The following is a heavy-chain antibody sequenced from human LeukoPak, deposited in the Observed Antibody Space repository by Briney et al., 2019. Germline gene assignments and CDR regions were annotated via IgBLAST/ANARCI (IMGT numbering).Heavy chain of an antibody. D-gene: IGHD3-10*01. J-gene: IGHJ4*02. CDR3: ARGLGYGSGPVDH. Sequence: GGSLRLSCAASGFTVSTNYITWVRQAPGKGLEWVSVIYSDGTTYYADSVKGRFTISRDNSKNTVYLQMNSLRAEDTAVYYCARGLGYGSGPVDHWGQGTLVTLSS. CDR2: IYSDGTT. CDR1: GFTVSTNY. V-gene: IGHV3-53*01.